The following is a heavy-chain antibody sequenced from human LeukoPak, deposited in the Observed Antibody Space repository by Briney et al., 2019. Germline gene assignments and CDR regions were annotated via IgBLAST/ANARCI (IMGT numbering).Heavy chain of an antibody. J-gene: IGHJ4*02. CDR3: ARDRSSRALDY. V-gene: IGHV3-30-3*01. CDR2: TSSDLNVK. CDR1: GFTFRNYV. D-gene: IGHD6-19*01. Sequence: GGSLRLSCAASGFTFRNYVIHWVRQAPGKGLEWVAVTSSDLNVKLYADSVKGRFTISRDNSKNTLYLQMNSLRVEDTAVYYCARDRSSRALDYWGQGTLVTVSS.